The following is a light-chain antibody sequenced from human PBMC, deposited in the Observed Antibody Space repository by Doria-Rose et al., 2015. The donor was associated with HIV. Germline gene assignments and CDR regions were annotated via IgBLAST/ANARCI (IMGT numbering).Light chain of an antibody. CDR1: QSFSSTY. CDR2: DGS. J-gene: IGKJ1*01. CDR3: HLYGTSWT. Sequence: TQSPGTLSLSPGERATLSCRASQSFSSTYLAWYQQKPGQAPSLLIYDGSTRAAGIPDRFSASGSGTDFTLTINRLEPEDFALYYCHLYGTSWTFGQGTKVEI. V-gene: IGKV3-20*01.